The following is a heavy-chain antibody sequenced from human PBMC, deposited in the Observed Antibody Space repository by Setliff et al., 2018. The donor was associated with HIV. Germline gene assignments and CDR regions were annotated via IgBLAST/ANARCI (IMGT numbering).Heavy chain of an antibody. CDR2: MLYDGSDR. Sequence: GGSLRLSCVASGFSFSDYGMHWVRQAPGKGLEWVAVMLYDGSDRYYADSVKGRFTISRDNSKKTLYLQMNSLRPEDTAVYHCAKARSEYQLMPWYYYMDVWGQGTTVTVSS. CDR3: AKARSEYQLMPWYYYMDV. CDR1: GFSFSDYG. D-gene: IGHD6-6*01. V-gene: IGHV3-30*18. J-gene: IGHJ6*03.